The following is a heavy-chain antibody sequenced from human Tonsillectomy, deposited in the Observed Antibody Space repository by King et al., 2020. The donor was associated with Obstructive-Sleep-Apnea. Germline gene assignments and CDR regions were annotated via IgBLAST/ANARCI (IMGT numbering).Heavy chain of an antibody. V-gene: IGHV3-23*04. CDR3: AKESQWLVEGGYFDY. D-gene: IGHD6-19*01. Sequence: VQLVESGGGLVQPGGSLRLSCAASGFTFSSYAMSWVRQAPGKGLEWVSVISGGGFSTYYGDSVKGRFTISRDNSKNTLYLQLNSLRAEDTAVYYCAKESQWLVEGGYFDYWGQGTLVTVSS. CDR2: ISGGGFST. J-gene: IGHJ4*02. CDR1: GFTFSSYA.